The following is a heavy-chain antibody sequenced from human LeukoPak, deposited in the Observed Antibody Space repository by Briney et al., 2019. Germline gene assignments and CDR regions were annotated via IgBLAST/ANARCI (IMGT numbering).Heavy chain of an antibody. CDR3: ARGLSAIVH. D-gene: IGHD2-21*02. Sequence: SETLSLTCAVYGGSFSGYYWSWIRQPPGKGLEWIGEINHSGSTNYNPSLKSRVTISVDTSKNQFSLKLSSVTAADTAMYYCARGLSAIVHWGQGTLVAVSS. CDR2: INHSGST. CDR1: GGSFSGYY. V-gene: IGHV4-34*01. J-gene: IGHJ4*02.